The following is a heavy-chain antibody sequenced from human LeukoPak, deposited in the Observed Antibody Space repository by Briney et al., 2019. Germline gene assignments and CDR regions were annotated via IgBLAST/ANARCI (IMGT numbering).Heavy chain of an antibody. CDR3: ARVDYVWGTYRYTCDY. Sequence: GGSLRLSCAASGFTFGSYCMSWVRQAPGKGLKWVANINEDGSVKYYVDSVKGRFTISRDNAKKSLSLHMNNLRAEDTAVYYCARVDYVWGTYRYTCDYWGQGTLVTVSS. CDR2: INEDGSVK. D-gene: IGHD3-16*02. V-gene: IGHV3-7*01. CDR1: GFTFGSYC. J-gene: IGHJ4*02.